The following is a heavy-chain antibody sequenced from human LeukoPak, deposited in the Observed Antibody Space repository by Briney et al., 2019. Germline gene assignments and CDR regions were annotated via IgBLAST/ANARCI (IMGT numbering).Heavy chain of an antibody. Sequence: GGSLRLSCAASGFTSSNYGMYWVRQAPGKGLEWVSGLSGSGDITYYTDSVKGRFTISRDNSKNTLYLEMNNLRAEDTALYYCAKRGNAISFFDPWGQGTLVTVSS. V-gene: IGHV3-23*01. D-gene: IGHD2/OR15-2a*01. CDR2: LSGSGDIT. CDR1: GFTSSNYG. CDR3: AKRGNAISFFDP. J-gene: IGHJ5*02.